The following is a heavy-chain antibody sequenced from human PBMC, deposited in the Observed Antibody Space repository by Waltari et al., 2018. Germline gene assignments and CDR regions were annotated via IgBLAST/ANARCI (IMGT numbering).Heavy chain of an antibody. CDR2: IYHSGST. J-gene: IGHJ3*02. D-gene: IGHD3-22*01. Sequence: QVQLQESGPGLVKPSETLSLTCAVSGYSISSGYYWGWIRQPPGKGLEWIGSIYHSGSTYYTPSLKSRVTIAVDTAKNQFSLKLSAVTAADTAVYYCARIMIVVVIGAFDIWGQGTMVTVSS. CDR1: GYSISSGYY. CDR3: ARIMIVVVIGAFDI. V-gene: IGHV4-38-2*01.